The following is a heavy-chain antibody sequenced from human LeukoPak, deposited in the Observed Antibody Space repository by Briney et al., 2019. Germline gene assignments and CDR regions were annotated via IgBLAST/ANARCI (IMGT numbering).Heavy chain of an antibody. D-gene: IGHD1-7*01. CDR2: ISSSSSTI. Sequence: GGSLRLSCAASGFTFSSYSMNWVRQAPGKGLEWVSYISSSSSTIYYADPVKGRFTISRDNAKNSLYLQMNSLRAEDTAVYYCARDWHNWNYVYFDYWGQGTLVTVS. CDR1: GFTFSSYS. CDR3: ARDWHNWNYVYFDY. V-gene: IGHV3-48*01. J-gene: IGHJ4*02.